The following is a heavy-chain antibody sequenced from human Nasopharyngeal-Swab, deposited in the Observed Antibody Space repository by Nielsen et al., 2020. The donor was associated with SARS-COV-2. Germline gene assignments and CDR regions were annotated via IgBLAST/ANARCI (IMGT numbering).Heavy chain of an antibody. Sequence: WIRQPPGKGLEWIGEINHSGNTKYNPSLKSRVAISVDTSKNQFSLRLSSVTAADTAMYYCARGRQQVNMRRGGIGGSDEFGYWGRGTLVTVSS. J-gene: IGHJ4*02. V-gene: IGHV4-34*01. CDR2: INHSGNT. CDR3: ARGRQQVNMRRGGIGGSDEFGY. D-gene: IGHD3-22*01.